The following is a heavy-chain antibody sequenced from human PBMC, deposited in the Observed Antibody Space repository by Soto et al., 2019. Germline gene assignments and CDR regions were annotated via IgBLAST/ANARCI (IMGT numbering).Heavy chain of an antibody. D-gene: IGHD6-19*01. V-gene: IGHV4-61*01. J-gene: IGHJ6*02. CDR2: IYYSGST. CDR1: GGSVSSGSYY. Sequence: QVQLQESGPGLVKPSETLSLTCTVSGGSVSSGSYYWSWIRQPPGKGLAWIGYIYYSGSTNYNPSLKSRVTISVDTSKNQFSLKLSSVTAADTAVYYCARGAAGYSSGWFDYYYGMDVWGQGTTVTVSS. CDR3: ARGAAGYSSGWFDYYYGMDV.